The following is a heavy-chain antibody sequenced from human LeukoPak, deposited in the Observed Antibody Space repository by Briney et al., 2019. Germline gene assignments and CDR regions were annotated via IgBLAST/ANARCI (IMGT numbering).Heavy chain of an antibody. V-gene: IGHV3-23*01. CDR3: AKASRRHCGTTICYTLDY. D-gene: IGHD2-2*02. CDR1: GFTFSSYD. J-gene: IGHJ4*02. CDR2: ISGSGGTT. Sequence: GGSLRLSCAASGFTFSSYDMSWVRQAPGKGLEWVSTISGSGGTTNFADSVKGRFTISRENSKNTLYLQMNSLRAADTAKYYCAKASRRHCGTTICYTLDYWGQGTLVTVSS.